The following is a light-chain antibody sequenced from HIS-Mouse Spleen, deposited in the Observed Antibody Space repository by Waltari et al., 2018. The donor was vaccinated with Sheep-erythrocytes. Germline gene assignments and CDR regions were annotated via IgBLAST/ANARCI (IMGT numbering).Light chain of an antibody. CDR3: CSYAGSSTPWV. Sequence: QSALTQPASVSGSPGQSITISCTGTSSDVGSYNLVSWYQQHPGKAPKLMIYEGSKRASGFSNRFSGSKSGTTSSLTISGLQAEDEADYYCCSYAGSSTPWVFGGGTKLTVL. J-gene: IGLJ3*02. CDR2: EGS. CDR1: SSDVGSYNL. V-gene: IGLV2-23*01.